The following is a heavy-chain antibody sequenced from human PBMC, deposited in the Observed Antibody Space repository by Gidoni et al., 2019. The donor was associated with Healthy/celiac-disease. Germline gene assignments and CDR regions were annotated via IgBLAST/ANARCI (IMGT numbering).Heavy chain of an antibody. CDR1: GYSISSGYY. CDR3: ARLGIQLWTNWFDP. J-gene: IGHJ5*02. Sequence: QVQLQESGPGLVKPSETLSLTCAVSGYSISSGYYWGWIRQSPGKGLEWIGSIYHSGSTYYNPSLKSRVTISVDTSKNQFSLKLSSVTAADTAVYYCARLGIQLWTNWFDPWGQGTLVTVSS. V-gene: IGHV4-38-2*01. CDR2: IYHSGST. D-gene: IGHD5-18*01.